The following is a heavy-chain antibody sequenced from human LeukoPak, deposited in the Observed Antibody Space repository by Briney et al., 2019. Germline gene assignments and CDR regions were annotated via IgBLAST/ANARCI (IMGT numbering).Heavy chain of an antibody. CDR1: GYTFTSYA. CDR2: IIPILGIA. J-gene: IGHJ3*02. CDR3: ARVRDAFDI. V-gene: IGHV1-69*04. Sequence: SVKVSCKASGYTFTSYAMNWVRQAPGQGLEWMGRIIPILGIANYAQKFQGRVTITADKSTSTAYMELSGLRSEDTAVYYCARVRDAFDIWGQGTMVTVSS.